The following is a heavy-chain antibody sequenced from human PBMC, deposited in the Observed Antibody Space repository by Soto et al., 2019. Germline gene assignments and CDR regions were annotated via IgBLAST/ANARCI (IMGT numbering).Heavy chain of an antibody. Sequence: ASVKVSCKASGYTFTSYYMHWVRQAPGQGLEWMGIINPSGGSTSYAQKFQGRVTMTRDTSTSTVYMELSSLRSEDTAVYYCARDDASVVVVAATLGYWGQGTLVTVSS. CDR1: GYTFTSYY. CDR3: ARDDASVVVVAATLGY. CDR2: INPSGGST. J-gene: IGHJ4*02. D-gene: IGHD2-15*01. V-gene: IGHV1-46*03.